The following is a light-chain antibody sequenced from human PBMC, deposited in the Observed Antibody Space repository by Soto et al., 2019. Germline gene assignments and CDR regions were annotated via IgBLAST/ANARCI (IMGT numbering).Light chain of an antibody. CDR3: QHYNNRPPWT. Sequence: EILLTQSPATLSVSPGERATLSCRASQGASSYLAWYQQKPGQAPRLLIYGASTRATGIPARFSGSGSGTEFTLTISSLQSEDFAVYYCQHYNNRPPWTFGQGTKVEIK. J-gene: IGKJ1*01. CDR2: GAS. CDR1: QGASSY. V-gene: IGKV3-15*01.